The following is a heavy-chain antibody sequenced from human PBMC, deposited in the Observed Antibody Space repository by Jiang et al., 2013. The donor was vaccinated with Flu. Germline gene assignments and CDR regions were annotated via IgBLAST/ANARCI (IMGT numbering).Heavy chain of an antibody. J-gene: IGHJ5*02. CDR2: ISYDGSNK. D-gene: IGHD1-26*01. V-gene: IGHV3-30-3*02. Sequence: QAPGKGLEWVAVISYDGSNKYYADSVKGRFTISRDNSKNTLYLQMNSLRAEDTAVYYCAKDGGQWELLGWFDPWGQGTLVTVSS. CDR3: AKDGGQWELLGWFDP.